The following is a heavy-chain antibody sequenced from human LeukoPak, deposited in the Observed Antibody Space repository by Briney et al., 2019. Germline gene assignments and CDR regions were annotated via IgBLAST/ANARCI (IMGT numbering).Heavy chain of an antibody. CDR3: ARGVGPVEMATITGYYFDY. CDR1: GGTFSSYA. V-gene: IGHV1-69*05. CDR2: IIPIFGTA. J-gene: IGHJ4*02. Sequence: ASVEVSCKASGGTFSSYAISWVRQAPGQGLEWMGRIIPIFGTANYAQKFQGRVTVTTDESTSTAYMELSSLRSEDTAVYYCARGVGPVEMATITGYYFDYWGEGTLVTVSS. D-gene: IGHD5-24*01.